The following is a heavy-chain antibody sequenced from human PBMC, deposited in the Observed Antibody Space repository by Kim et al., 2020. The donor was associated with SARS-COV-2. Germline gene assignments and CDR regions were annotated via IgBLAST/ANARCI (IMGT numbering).Heavy chain of an antibody. CDR3: ARGGVTTDY. D-gene: IGHD4-17*01. Sequence: GSATSAPCRRSRVTISVDTSKNQCSLKLSSGTAADTAVYYCARGGVTTDYWGQGTLVTVSS. J-gene: IGHJ4*02. CDR2: GSA. V-gene: IGHV4-34*01.